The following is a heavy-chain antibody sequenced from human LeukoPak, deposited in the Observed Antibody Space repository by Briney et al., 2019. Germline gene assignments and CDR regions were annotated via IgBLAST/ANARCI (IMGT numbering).Heavy chain of an antibody. D-gene: IGHD3-3*01. J-gene: IGHJ5*02. CDR2: IYHSGST. V-gene: IGHV4-30-2*01. Sequence: TSETLSLTCAVSGGSISSGGYSWSWIRQPPGKGLEWIGYIYHSGSTYYNPSLKSRVTISVDRSKNQFSLKLSSVTAADTAVYYCAGVGLTIFARPFDPWGQGTLVTVSS. CDR1: GGSISSGGYS. CDR3: AGVGLTIFARPFDP.